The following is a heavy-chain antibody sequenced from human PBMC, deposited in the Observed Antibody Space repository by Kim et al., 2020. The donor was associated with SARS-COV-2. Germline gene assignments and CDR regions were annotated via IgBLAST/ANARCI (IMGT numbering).Heavy chain of an antibody. CDR2: IRSKAYGGTT. D-gene: IGHD3-22*01. V-gene: IGHV3-49*03. CDR1: GFTFGDYA. CDR3: TRGNYYDSSGYYRD. Sequence: GGSLRLSCTASGFTFGDYAMSWFRQAPGKGLEWVGFIRSKAYGGTTEYAASVKGRFTISRDDSKSIAYLQMNSLKTEDTAVYYCTRGNYYDSSGYYRDWGQGTLVTVSS. J-gene: IGHJ4*02.